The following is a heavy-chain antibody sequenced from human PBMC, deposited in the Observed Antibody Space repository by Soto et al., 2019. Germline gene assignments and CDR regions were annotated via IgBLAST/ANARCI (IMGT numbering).Heavy chain of an antibody. CDR1: GGSFSGYY. CDR3: ATVPAAMTANWFDP. V-gene: IGHV4-34*01. J-gene: IGHJ5*02. D-gene: IGHD2-2*01. CDR2: INHSGST. Sequence: QVQLQQWGAGLLKPSETLSLTCAVYGGSFSGYYWSWIRQPPGKGLEWIGEINHSGSTNYNPSLKSRVTISVDTSKNQFSLKLSSVTAADTAVYYCATVPAAMTANWFDPWGQGTLVTVSS.